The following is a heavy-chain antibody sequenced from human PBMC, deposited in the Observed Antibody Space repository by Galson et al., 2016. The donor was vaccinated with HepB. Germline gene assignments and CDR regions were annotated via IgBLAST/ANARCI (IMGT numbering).Heavy chain of an antibody. CDR1: GFAFSNYG. D-gene: IGHD3-10*01. CDR3: ARAPFVLTVLDNWFNP. V-gene: IGHV3-33*01. CDR2: IWFDGSHK. Sequence: SLRLSCAATGFAFSNYGMHWVRQAPGKRPEWVALIWFDGSHKDYTDSVKGRFTVSRDNSENMLYLQMDSLRVEDTAVYYCARAPFVLTVLDNWFNPWGQGTLVTVSS. J-gene: IGHJ5*02.